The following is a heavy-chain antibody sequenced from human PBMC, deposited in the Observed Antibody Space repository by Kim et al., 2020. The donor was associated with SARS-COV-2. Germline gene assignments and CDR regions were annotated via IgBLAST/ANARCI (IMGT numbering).Heavy chain of an antibody. J-gene: IGHJ6*02. V-gene: IGHV2-5*01. Sequence: SPSLKSRLTITKDTSKNQVVLTMTNMDPVDTATYYCAHRSSSSLYYGMDVWGQGTTVTVSS. CDR3: AHRSSSSLYYGMDV. D-gene: IGHD6-13*01.